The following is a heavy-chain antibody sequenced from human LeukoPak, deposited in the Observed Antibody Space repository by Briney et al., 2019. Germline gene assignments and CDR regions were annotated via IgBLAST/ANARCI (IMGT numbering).Heavy chain of an antibody. CDR3: ARHRGGVIVNYFDY. D-gene: IGHD3-16*02. V-gene: IGHV4-34*01. CDR2: INHSGST. CDR1: GGSFSGYY. Sequence: SETLSLTCAVYGGSFSGYYWSWIRQPPGKGLEWIGEINHSGSTNYNPSLKSRVTISVDTSKNQFSLKLTSVTAADTAVYYCARHRGGVIVNYFDYWGQGTLVTVSS. J-gene: IGHJ4*02.